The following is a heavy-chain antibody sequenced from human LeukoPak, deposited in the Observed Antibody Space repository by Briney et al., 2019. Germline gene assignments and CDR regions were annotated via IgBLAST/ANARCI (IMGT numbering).Heavy chain of an antibody. D-gene: IGHD3-22*01. V-gene: IGHV1-46*01. CDR2: INPTGGST. CDR3: ARQGYYYDSSGYYPFQH. J-gene: IGHJ1*01. CDR1: GYTFTTYY. Sequence: ASVKVSCKASGYTFTTYYMHWVRQAPGQGLEWMGIINPTGGSTTYAQKFQGRVTIIADKSTSTAYMELSSLRSEDTAVYYCARQGYYYDSSGYYPFQHWGQGTLVTVSS.